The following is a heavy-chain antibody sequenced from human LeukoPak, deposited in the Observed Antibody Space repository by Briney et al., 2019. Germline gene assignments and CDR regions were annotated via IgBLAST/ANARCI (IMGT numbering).Heavy chain of an antibody. V-gene: IGHV4-59*01. CDR1: GGSISSYY. CDR3: ARLNGYCSSTSCLGIDY. Sequence: SETLSLTCTVSGGSISSYYWSWIRQPPGKGPEWIGYIYYSGSTNYNPSLKSRVTISVDTSKNQFSLKLSSVTAADTAVYYCARLNGYCSSTSCLGIDYWGQGTLVTVSS. D-gene: IGHD2-2*01. CDR2: IYYSGST. J-gene: IGHJ4*02.